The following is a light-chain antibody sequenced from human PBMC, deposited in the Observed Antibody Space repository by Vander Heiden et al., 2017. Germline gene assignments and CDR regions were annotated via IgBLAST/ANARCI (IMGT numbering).Light chain of an antibody. CDR3: AAWDDSLNGPGV. CDR1: SSNIGSNT. Sequence: QSVLTQPPSASGTPGQRVTIPCSGSSSNIGSNTVNWYQQLPGTAPKLLIYSNNQRPSGVPDRFSGSKSGTSASLAISGLQSEDEADYYCAAWDDSLNGPGVFGGGTKLTGL. V-gene: IGLV1-44*01. CDR2: SNN. J-gene: IGLJ3*02.